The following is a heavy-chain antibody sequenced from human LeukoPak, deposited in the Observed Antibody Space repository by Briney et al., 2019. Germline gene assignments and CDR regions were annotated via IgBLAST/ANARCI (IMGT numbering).Heavy chain of an antibody. CDR1: GFTFSRFS. CDR3: ATISAQTFDI. V-gene: IGHV3-21*01. D-gene: IGHD5-24*01. CDR2: IYVTGNYI. J-gene: IGHJ3*02. Sequence: GGSLRLSCATSGFTFSRFSFRWVRQAPGRGLEWVASIYVTGNYINYADSVKGRVTISRDNAKNSVYLQMNSLRADDTAVYYCATISAQTFDIWGQGTLVSVSS.